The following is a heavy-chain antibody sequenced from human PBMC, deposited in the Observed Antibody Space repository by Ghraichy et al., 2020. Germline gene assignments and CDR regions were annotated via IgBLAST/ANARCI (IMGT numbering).Heavy chain of an antibody. CDR3: AKVRDSSGYYSFRGDYYGMDV. CDR1: GFTFSRYG. V-gene: IGHV3-30*18. J-gene: IGHJ6*02. CDR2: TSYDGNNK. D-gene: IGHD3-22*01. Sequence: GGSLRLTCAVSGFTFSRYGMHWVRQAPGKGLEWVAVTSYDGNNKNYADFVKGRFTISRDNSKNTLYLQMSSLRGEDTAVYYCAKVRDSSGYYSFRGDYYGMDVWGQGTTVTVSS.